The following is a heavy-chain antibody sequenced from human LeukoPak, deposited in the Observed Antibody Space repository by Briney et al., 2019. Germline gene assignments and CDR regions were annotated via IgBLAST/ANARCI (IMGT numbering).Heavy chain of an antibody. J-gene: IGHJ4*02. CDR1: GGSISRYY. V-gene: IGHV4-59*01. CDR3: ATAYDILTGTDY. Sequence: PSETLSLTCTVSGGSISRYYWSWIRQPPRKGLEWIGYIYYSGSTNYNPSLKSRVTISVDTSKNQFSLKLSSVTAADTAFYYWATAYDILTGTDYWGQGTLVTVSS. CDR2: IYYSGST. D-gene: IGHD3-9*01.